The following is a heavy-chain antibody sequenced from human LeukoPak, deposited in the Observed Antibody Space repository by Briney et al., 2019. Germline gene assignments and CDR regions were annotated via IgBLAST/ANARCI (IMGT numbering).Heavy chain of an antibody. D-gene: IGHD2-21*01. CDR3: AKELSSDGYS. V-gene: IGHV3-23*01. Sequence: PGGSLRLSCAPSGFPFSSYAMSWVRQPPGKGREWVSASSGCGGSTYYADSVKGRFTISRDNSKNTLYLQMRSLRAEDTAVYYCAKELSSDGYSWCQGTLVTVSS. CDR2: SSGCGGST. J-gene: IGHJ4*02. CDR1: GFPFSSYA.